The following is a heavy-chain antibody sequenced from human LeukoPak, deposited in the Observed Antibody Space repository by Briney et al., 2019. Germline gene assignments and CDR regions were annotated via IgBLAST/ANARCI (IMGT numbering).Heavy chain of an antibody. D-gene: IGHD3-22*01. V-gene: IGHV3-23*01. J-gene: IGHJ4*02. CDR3: ARDAGYYDSSGYSTFDY. CDR2: INGGGGRT. Sequence: GGSLRLSCAASGFTFNNYAMSWVRQAPGKGLEWVSDINGGGGRTYYAVSVKGRFTISRDNAKNSLYLQMNSLRAEDTAVYYCARDAGYYDSSGYSTFDYWGQGTLVTVSS. CDR1: GFTFNNYA.